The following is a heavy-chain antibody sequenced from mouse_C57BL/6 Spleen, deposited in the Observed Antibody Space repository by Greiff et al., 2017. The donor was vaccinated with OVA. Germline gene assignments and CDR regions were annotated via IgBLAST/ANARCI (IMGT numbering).Heavy chain of an antibody. CDR1: GYSITSGYY. CDR3: ASLYYSNYPYFDY. CDR2: ISYDGSN. D-gene: IGHD2-5*01. J-gene: IGHJ2*01. V-gene: IGHV3-6*01. Sequence: ESGPGLVKPSQSLSLTCSVTGYSITSGYYWNWIRQFPGNQLEWMGYISYDGSNNYNPSLKNRISITRDTSKNQFFLKLNSVTTEDTATYYCASLYYSNYPYFDYWGQGTTLTVSS.